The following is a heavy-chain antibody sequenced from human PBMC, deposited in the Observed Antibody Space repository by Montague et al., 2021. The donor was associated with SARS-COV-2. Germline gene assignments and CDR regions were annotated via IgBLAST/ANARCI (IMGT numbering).Heavy chain of an antibody. J-gene: IGHJ3*02. D-gene: IGHD6-13*01. CDR1: GGSISRYS. CDR2: IYNSGST. Sequence: SETLSLTCTVSGGSISRYSWTWIRQPPGTGLEWIGYIYNSGSTNYNSSLTSRVTISVDTSKNQFSLKLSSVAAADTAVYYCARVGRGSSWYEVAFDIWGQGTVVTVSS. CDR3: ARVGRGSSWYEVAFDI. V-gene: IGHV4-59*01.